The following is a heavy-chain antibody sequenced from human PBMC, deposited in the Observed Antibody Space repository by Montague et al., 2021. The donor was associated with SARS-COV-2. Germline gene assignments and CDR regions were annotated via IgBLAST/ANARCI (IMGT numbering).Heavy chain of an antibody. D-gene: IGHD3-22*01. V-gene: IGHV4-39*02. CDR3: ARLKRYFDSSGSPSAFDF. CDR1: GGSITNNIDY. J-gene: IGHJ3*01. Sequence: SETLSLTCTVSGGSITNNIDYWAWIRQPPGKGLEWIGSIYYTGNTYYNSSLKSRVSISVVTSKNHFTLKLISVTAAETAVYYCARLKRYFDSSGSPSAFDFWGQGTKVTVSS. CDR2: IYYTGNT.